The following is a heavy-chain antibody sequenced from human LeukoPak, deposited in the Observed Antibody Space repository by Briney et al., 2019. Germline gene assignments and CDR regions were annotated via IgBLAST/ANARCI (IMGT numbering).Heavy chain of an antibody. J-gene: IGHJ4*02. D-gene: IGHD3-3*01. CDR2: IYTSGST. CDR3: ARRAFWSGYFDY. CDR1: GGSISSYY. V-gene: IGHV4-4*07. Sequence: SETLSLTCTVSGGSISSYYWSWIRQPAGKGLEWIGRIYTSGSTNYNPSLKSRVTMSVHTSKNQFSLKLSSVTAADTAVYYCARRAFWSGYFDYWGQGTLVTVSS.